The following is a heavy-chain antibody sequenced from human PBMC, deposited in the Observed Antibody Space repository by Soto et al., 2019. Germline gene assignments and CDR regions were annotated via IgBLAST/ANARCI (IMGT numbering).Heavy chain of an antibody. CDR2: IKQDGSEK. Sequence: GGSLRLSCAASGFTFSSYWMSWVRQAPGKGLEWVANIKQDGSEKYYVDSVKGRFTISRDNAKNSLYLQMNSLRAEDTAVYYCARVAGCSSTSCYEGSLFYYYYMDVWGKGTTVTVSS. J-gene: IGHJ6*03. D-gene: IGHD2-2*01. CDR3: ARVAGCSSTSCYEGSLFYYYYMDV. V-gene: IGHV3-7*01. CDR1: GFTFSSYW.